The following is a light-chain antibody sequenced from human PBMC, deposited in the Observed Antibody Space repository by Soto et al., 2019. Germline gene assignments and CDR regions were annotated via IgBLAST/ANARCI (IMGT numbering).Light chain of an antibody. J-gene: IGLJ2*01. CDR3: AVWDDSLNAVV. Sequence: QSVLTQPPSVSGTPGQGVTISCSGSSSNIGSNAVNWYQQFPGTAPKLLIYSNNQGPSGVPARFSGSKSGTSASLAISGLQSEDEAGYYCAVWDDSLNAVVVGGGTKLTVL. CDR1: SSNIGSNA. CDR2: SNN. V-gene: IGLV1-44*01.